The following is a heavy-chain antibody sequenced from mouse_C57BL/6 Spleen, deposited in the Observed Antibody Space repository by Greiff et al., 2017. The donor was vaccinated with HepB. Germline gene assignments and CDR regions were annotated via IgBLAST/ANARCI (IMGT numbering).Heavy chain of an antibody. D-gene: IGHD2-3*01. J-gene: IGHJ3*01. CDR2: INYDGSST. CDR3: ARDDGYYGEAFAY. CDR1: GFTFSDYY. Sequence: DVMLVESEGGLVQPGSSMKLSCTASGFTFSDYYMAWVRQVPEKGLEWVANINYDGSSTYYLDSLKSRFIISRDNAKNILYLQMSSLKSEDTATYYCARDDGYYGEAFAYWGQGTLVTVSA. V-gene: IGHV5-16*01.